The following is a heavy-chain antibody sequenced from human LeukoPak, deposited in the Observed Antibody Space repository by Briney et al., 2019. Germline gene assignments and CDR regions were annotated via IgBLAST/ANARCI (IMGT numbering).Heavy chain of an antibody. Sequence: GASVKVSCKASGYTFTSYSMHWVRQAPGQRLEWMGWINAGNGNTKFSQKFQGRVTITRDTSASTAYMELSSLRSEDTAVYYCAXHAYXSSGXVIDYWGQGTLVTVSS. CDR3: AXHAYXSSGXVIDY. CDR1: GYTFTSYS. J-gene: IGHJ4*02. CDR2: INAGNGNT. D-gene: IGHD3-22*01. V-gene: IGHV1-3*01.